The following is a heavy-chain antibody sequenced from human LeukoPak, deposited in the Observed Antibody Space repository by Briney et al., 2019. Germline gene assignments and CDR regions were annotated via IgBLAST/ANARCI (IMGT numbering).Heavy chain of an antibody. CDR3: ARGLRGWHAFDI. Sequence: GASVKVSCKASGYTFTGYYMHWVRQAPGQGLEWMGWINPNSGGPNYAQKFQGRVTMTRDTSISTAYMELSRLRSDDTAVYYCARGLRGWHAFDIWGQGTMVTVSS. J-gene: IGHJ3*02. CDR1: GYTFTGYY. D-gene: IGHD3-16*01. V-gene: IGHV1-2*02. CDR2: INPNSGGP.